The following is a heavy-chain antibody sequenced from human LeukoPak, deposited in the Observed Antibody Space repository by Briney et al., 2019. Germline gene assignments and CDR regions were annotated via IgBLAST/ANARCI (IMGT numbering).Heavy chain of an antibody. CDR2: IYTSGST. D-gene: IGHD3-22*01. J-gene: IGHJ5*02. CDR3: ARDNYYDSSGYPRGWFDP. Sequence: PSETLSLTCTVSGGSISSYYWSWIRQPAGKGLEWIGRIYTSGSTNYNPSLKSRVTMSVDMSKNQFSLKLSSVTAADTAVYYCARDNYYDSSGYPRGWFDPWGQGTLVTVSS. CDR1: GGSISSYY. V-gene: IGHV4-4*07.